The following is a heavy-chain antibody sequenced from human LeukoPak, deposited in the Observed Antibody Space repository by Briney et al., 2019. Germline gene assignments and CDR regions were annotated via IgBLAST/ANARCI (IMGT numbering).Heavy chain of an antibody. CDR1: GGPFSGYF. J-gene: IGHJ4*02. CDR3: ARRYYYNSGSFPFDF. Sequence: PSETLSLTCAVSGGPFSGYFWSWIRQSSGKGLEWIGEIHNSGTTNYNPSLNSRVTISEDTSKNQLYLNLSSVTAADTAVYYCARRYYYNSGSFPFDFWGQGTLVTVFS. CDR2: IHNSGTT. D-gene: IGHD3-10*01. V-gene: IGHV4-34*01.